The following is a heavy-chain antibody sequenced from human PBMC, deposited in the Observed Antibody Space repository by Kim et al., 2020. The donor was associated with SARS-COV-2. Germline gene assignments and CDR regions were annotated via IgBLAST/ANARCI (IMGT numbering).Heavy chain of an antibody. CDR2: IYHSGST. Sequence: SETLSLTCTVSGYSISSGYYWGWIRQPPGKGLEWIGSIYHSGSTYYNPSLKSRVTXSXHTSKNQFXXKLSSVAAADTAVYYCASNXXGSGWKWFDPWGQGXLVTVSS. D-gene: IGHD6-19*01. J-gene: IGHJ5*02. CDR1: GYSISSGYY. CDR3: ASNXXGSGWKWFDP. V-gene: IGHV4-38-2*02.